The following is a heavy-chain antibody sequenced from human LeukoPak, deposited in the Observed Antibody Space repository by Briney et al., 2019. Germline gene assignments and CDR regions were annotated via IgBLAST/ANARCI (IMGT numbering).Heavy chain of an antibody. V-gene: IGHV3-23*01. CDR3: AKTLLYCSSTSCYAFDI. D-gene: IGHD2-2*01. Sequence: GSLRLSCAASGFTFSSYAMSWVRQAPGKGLEWVSAISGSGGSTYYADSVKGRFTISRDNSKNTLYLQMNSLRAEDTAVYYCAKTLLYCSSTSCYAFDIWGQGTMVTVSS. J-gene: IGHJ3*02. CDR1: GFTFSSYA. CDR2: ISGSGGST.